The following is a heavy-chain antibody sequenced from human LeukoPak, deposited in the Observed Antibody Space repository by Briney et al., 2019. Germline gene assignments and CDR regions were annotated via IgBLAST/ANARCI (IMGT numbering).Heavy chain of an antibody. J-gene: IGHJ4*02. Sequence: PGGSLRLSCAASGFTFSSYAMHWDRQAPGKGLEWVAVISYDGNNKYFADSVKGRFTISRDNSENTLYLQMNSLRAEDTAVYYCARDLGAARDYWGQGTLVTVSS. D-gene: IGHD6-6*01. CDR1: GFTFSSYA. CDR3: ARDLGAARDY. V-gene: IGHV3-30-3*01. CDR2: ISYDGNNK.